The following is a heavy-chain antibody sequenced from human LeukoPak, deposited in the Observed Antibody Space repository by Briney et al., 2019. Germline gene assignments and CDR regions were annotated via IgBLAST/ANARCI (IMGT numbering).Heavy chain of an antibody. D-gene: IGHD2-15*01. Sequence: ASVKVSCKASGYTFTGYYMHWVRQAPGQGLEWMGRINPNSGGTNYAQKFQGRVTMTRDTSISTAYMELSRLRSDDTAVYYCARGYCSGGSCFYFDDWGQGTLVTVSS. CDR2: INPNSGGT. CDR3: ARGYCSGGSCFYFDD. J-gene: IGHJ4*02. V-gene: IGHV1-2*06. CDR1: GYTFTGYY.